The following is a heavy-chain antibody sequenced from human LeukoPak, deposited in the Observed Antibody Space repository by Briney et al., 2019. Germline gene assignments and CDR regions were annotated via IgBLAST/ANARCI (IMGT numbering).Heavy chain of an antibody. CDR2: IGSKTDGGTS. CDR3: TRRDGSNSFV. CDR1: GFSISNAW. D-gene: IGHD5-24*01. V-gene: IGHV3-15*07. J-gene: IGHJ6*02. Sequence: GGSLRLSCTASGFSISNAWMNWFPQGPGKGLEWVGRIGSKTDGGTSDYAAPVKGRFTISRDDSKTTLYLQMNSLKTEDTAIYYCTRRDGSNSFVWGQGTTVTVSS.